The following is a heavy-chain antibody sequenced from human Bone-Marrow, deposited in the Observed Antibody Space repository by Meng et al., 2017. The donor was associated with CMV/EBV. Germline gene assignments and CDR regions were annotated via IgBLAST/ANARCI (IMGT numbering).Heavy chain of an antibody. V-gene: IGHV3-11*01. CDR3: ARGGGYCSSTSCYDAFDI. D-gene: IGHD2-2*01. CDR2: ISSSGSTI. Sequence: GESLKISCAASGFTFSDYYMSWIRQAPGKGLEWVSYISSSGSTIYYADSVKGRFTISRDNAKNSLYLQMNSLRAEDTAVYYCARGGGYCSSTSCYDAFDIWDQGTMVTVSS. J-gene: IGHJ3*02. CDR1: GFTFSDYY.